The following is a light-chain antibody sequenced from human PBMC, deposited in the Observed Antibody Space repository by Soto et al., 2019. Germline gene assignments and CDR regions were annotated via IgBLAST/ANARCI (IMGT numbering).Light chain of an antibody. J-gene: IGKJ5*01. V-gene: IGKV3-15*01. CDR1: QSFSSN. CDR3: QQYHYWPIT. Sequence: GLTQCRAALSVCPGGRANHYYRASQSFSSNVAWYQQKPGQAPRLLIYGTSTRVTGIPARFSGSGSGTEITLTISSLQSEHFAVYLCQQYHYWPITLGQGTRLEIK. CDR2: GTS.